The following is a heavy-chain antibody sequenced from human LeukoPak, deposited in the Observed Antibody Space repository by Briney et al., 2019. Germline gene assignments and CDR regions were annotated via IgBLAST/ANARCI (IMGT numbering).Heavy chain of an antibody. CDR1: GYSFTSYW. D-gene: IGHD3-10*01. J-gene: IGHJ4*02. CDR3: GSRFYNSSGSYYH. Sequence: GESLKISCKGSGYSFTSYWIGWVRQMPGKGLEWMGIIYPGESDTRYSPSFQGQVTISADKSISTAYLQWSSLKASDTAMYDCGSRFYNSSGSYYHGGQGTLVTVPS. CDR2: IYPGESDT. V-gene: IGHV5-51*01.